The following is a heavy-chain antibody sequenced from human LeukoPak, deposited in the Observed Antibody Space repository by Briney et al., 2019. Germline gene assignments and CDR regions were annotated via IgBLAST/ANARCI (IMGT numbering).Heavy chain of an antibody. J-gene: IGHJ4*02. CDR3: AKDLFSDNGSDRYYFDY. D-gene: IGHD3-16*02. V-gene: IGHV3-23*01. CDR2: ISGSGGRT. Sequence: GGSVRLSCAASGFTFRDYAMSWVRQAPGKGLEWVSGISGSGGRTYYADSVKGRFTISRDNSKNTLYLQMNSLRADDTAVYYCAKDLFSDNGSDRYYFDYWGQGSLVTVSS. CDR1: GFTFRDYA.